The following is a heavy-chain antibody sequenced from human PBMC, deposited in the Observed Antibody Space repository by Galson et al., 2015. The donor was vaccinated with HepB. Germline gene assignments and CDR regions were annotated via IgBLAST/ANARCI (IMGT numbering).Heavy chain of an antibody. CDR3: ATILGGWSRAFDY. J-gene: IGHJ4*02. CDR1: GYTFTSYY. D-gene: IGHD6-19*01. Sequence: SVKVSCKASGYTFTSYYMHWVRQAPGQGLEWMGIINPSGGSTSYAQKFQGRVTMTRDTSTSTVYMELSSLRSEDTAVYYGATILGGWSRAFDYWGQGTLVTVSS. CDR2: INPSGGST. V-gene: IGHV1-46*01.